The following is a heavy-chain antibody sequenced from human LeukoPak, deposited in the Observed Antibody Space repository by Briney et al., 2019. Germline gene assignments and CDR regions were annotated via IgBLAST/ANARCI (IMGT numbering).Heavy chain of an antibody. CDR1: GFTVSSNY. V-gene: IGHV3-66*01. J-gene: IGHJ6*02. Sequence: QAGGSLRLSCAASGFTVSSNYMSWVRQAPGKGLEWVSVIYSGGSTYYADSVKGRFTISRDNSKNTLYLQMNSLRAEDTAVYYCAREDSSSWYHSNYYGMDVWGQGTTVTVSS. CDR2: IYSGGST. D-gene: IGHD6-13*01. CDR3: AREDSSSWYHSNYYGMDV.